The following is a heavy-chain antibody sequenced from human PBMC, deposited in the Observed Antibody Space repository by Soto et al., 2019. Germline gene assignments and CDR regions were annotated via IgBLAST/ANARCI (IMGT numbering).Heavy chain of an antibody. CDR1: GGSISSSSYY. CDR2: IYYSGST. Sequence: SETLSLTCTVSGGSISSSSYYWGWIRQPPGKGLEWIGSIYYSGSTYYNPSLKSRVTISVDTSKNQFSLKLSSVTAADTAVYYCARTGKFYYYDMSGLPFDPWGPGVLVTVSS. J-gene: IGHJ5*02. V-gene: IGHV4-39*01. CDR3: ARTGKFYYYDMSGLPFDP. D-gene: IGHD3-22*01.